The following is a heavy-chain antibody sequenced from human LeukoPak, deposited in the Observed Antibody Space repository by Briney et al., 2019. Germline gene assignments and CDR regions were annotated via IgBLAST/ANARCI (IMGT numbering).Heavy chain of an antibody. CDR3: AKDRVGATYYFDY. CDR1: GFTFSSYG. J-gene: IGHJ4*02. D-gene: IGHD1-26*01. CDR2: IRYDGSNK. V-gene: IGHV3-30*02. Sequence: GGSLRLSCAASGFTFSSYGMHWVRQAPGKGLEWLAFIRYDGSNKYYADSVKGRFTISRDNSKNTLYLQMNSLRAEDTAVYYCAKDRVGATYYFDYWGQGTLVTVSS.